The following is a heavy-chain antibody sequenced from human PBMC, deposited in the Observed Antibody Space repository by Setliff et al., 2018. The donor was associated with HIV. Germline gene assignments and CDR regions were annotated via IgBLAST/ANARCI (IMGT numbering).Heavy chain of an antibody. CDR1: GIIFSNYG. CDR3: PSGDYDILTGLGH. D-gene: IGHD3-9*01. CDR2: VRFDGNDK. Sequence: VGSLRLSCAESGIIFSNYGMHWVRQAPGKGLEWVAYVRFDGNDKYYRDSVKGRFTISRDNHKKTLSLQMNSLRGDDTAVYFCPSGDYDILTGLGHWGQGTLVTVSS. V-gene: IGHV3-30*02. J-gene: IGHJ4*02.